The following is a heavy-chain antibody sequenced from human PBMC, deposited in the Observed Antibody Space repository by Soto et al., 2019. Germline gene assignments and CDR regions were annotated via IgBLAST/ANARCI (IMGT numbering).Heavy chain of an antibody. V-gene: IGHV4-34*01. CDR3: ARGGGYCSSTSCESAQNWFDP. CDR1: GGSFSGYY. Sequence: SETLSLTCAVYGGSFSGYYWSWIRQPPGKGLEWIGEINHSGSTNYNPSLKSRVTISVDTSKNQFSLKLSSVTAADTAVYYCARGGGYCSSTSCESAQNWFDPWGQGTLVTVSS. CDR2: INHSGST. J-gene: IGHJ5*02. D-gene: IGHD2-2*01.